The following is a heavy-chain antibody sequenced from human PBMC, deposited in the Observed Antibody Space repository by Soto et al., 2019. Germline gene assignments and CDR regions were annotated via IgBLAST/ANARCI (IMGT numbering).Heavy chain of an antibody. CDR1: GGTFSSYA. CDR3: ARASGGDCSGGSCYGPPKY. J-gene: IGHJ4*02. Sequence: GASVKVSCKASGGTFSSYAISWVRRAPGQGLEWMGGIIPIFGTANYAQKFQGRVTITADESTSTAYMELSSLRSEDTAVYYWARASGGDCSGGSCYGPPKYWGQGTLVTVSS. V-gene: IGHV1-69*13. CDR2: IIPIFGTA. D-gene: IGHD2-15*01.